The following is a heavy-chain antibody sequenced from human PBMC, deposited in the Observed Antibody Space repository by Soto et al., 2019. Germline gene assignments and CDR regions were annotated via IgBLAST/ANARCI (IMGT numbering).Heavy chain of an antibody. CDR3: AKDIQGVKHPYDY. Sequence: GGSLRLSCAASGFTFSNAWMSWVRQAPGKGLEWVSAISGSGGSTYYADSVKGRFTISRDNSKNTLYLQMNSLRAEDTAVYYCAKDIQGVKHPYDYWGQGTLVTVSS. V-gene: IGHV3-23*01. CDR2: ISGSGGST. CDR1: GFTFSNAW. D-gene: IGHD3-10*01. J-gene: IGHJ4*02.